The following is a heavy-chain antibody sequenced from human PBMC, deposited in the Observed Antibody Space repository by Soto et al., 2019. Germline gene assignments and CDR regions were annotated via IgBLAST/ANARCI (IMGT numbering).Heavy chain of an antibody. CDR3: ARDRPSCGGDCPVDY. D-gene: IGHD2-21*02. V-gene: IGHV1-69*12. CDR1: GGTFSSYA. J-gene: IGHJ4*02. CDR2: IIPIFGTA. Sequence: QVQLVQSGAEVKKPGSSVKVSCKASGGTFSSYAISWVRQAPGQGLEWMGGIIPIFGTATYAQKFQGRVTITADESTSTAYMELSSLRSEDTAVYYCARDRPSCGGDCPVDYWGQGTLVTVSS.